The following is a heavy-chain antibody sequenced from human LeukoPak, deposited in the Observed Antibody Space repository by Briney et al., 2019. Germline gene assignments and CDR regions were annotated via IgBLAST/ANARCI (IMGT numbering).Heavy chain of an antibody. V-gene: IGHV4-34*01. J-gene: IGHJ5*02. CDR1: GGSFSGYY. CDR2: INHSGST. D-gene: IGHD6-13*01. CDR3: ARYDSSSFNWFDP. Sequence: SETLSLTCAVYGGSFSGYYWSWIRQPPGKGLEWIGEINHSGSTNYNPSLKSRVTISVDTSKNQFSLKLSSVTAADTAVYYCARYDSSSFNWFDPWGQGTLVAVSS.